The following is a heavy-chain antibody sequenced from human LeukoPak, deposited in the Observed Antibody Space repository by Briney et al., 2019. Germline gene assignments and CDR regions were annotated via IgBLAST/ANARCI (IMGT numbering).Heavy chain of an antibody. D-gene: IGHD2-2*02. Sequence: PSETLSLTCAVYGGPFSGYYWSWIRQPPGKGLEWIGEINHSGSTNYNPSLKSRVTISVDTSKNQFSPKLSSVTAADPAVYYCARDTPDLNDAFDIWGQGTMVTVSS. CDR2: INHSGST. CDR1: GGPFSGYY. CDR3: ARDTPDLNDAFDI. V-gene: IGHV4-34*01. J-gene: IGHJ3*02.